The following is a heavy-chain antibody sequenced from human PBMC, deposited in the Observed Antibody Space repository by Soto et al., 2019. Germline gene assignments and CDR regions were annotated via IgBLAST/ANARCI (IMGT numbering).Heavy chain of an antibody. J-gene: IGHJ6*02. V-gene: IGHV3-23*01. CDR3: AKEDSNSLGMDA. CDR2: ISGSGGNT. CDR1: GFTFSSYA. D-gene: IGHD6-6*01. Sequence: SLRLSCAASGFTFSSYAMSWVRQAPGKGLQWVSSISGSGGNTYYTDSVKGRFAISRDDSKNTLYLQMSSLRAEDTAVYYCAKEDSNSLGMDAWGQGTTVTVSS.